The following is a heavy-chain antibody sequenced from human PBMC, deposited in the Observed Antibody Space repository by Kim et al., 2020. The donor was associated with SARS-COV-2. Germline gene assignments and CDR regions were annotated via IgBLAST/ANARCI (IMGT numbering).Heavy chain of an antibody. D-gene: IGHD4-17*01. V-gene: IGHV1-18*01. J-gene: IGHJ5*02. Sequence: ASVKVSCKASGYTFTSYGISWVRQAPGQWLEWMGWISAYNGNTNYAQKLQGRVTMTTDTSTSTAYMELRSLRSDDTAVYYCARGHATVVTGLSAFDPWGQGTLVTVSS. CDR1: GYTFTSYG. CDR3: ARGHATVVTGLSAFDP. CDR2: ISAYNGNT.